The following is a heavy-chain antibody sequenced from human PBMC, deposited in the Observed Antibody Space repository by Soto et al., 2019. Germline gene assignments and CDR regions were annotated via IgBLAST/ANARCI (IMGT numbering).Heavy chain of an antibody. CDR1: GGSISSGGYS. D-gene: IGHD2-21*02. Sequence: SETLSLTCAVSGGSISSGGYSWSWIRQPPGKGLEWIGYIYHSGSTYYNPSLKSRVTISVDRSKNQFSLKLSSVTAADTAVYYCARHPSDFWFNPWGQGTLVTVSS. CDR2: IYHSGST. J-gene: IGHJ5*02. CDR3: ARHPSDFWFNP. V-gene: IGHV4-30-2*01.